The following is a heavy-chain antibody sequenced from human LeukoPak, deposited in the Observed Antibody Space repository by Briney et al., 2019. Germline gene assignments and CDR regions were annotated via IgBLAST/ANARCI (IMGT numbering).Heavy chain of an antibody. Sequence: SETLSLTCTVSGGSISSGGYYWSWIRQPPGKGLEWIGYIYHSGSTYYNPSLKSRVTISVDRSKNQFSLKLSSVTAADTAVYYCAREIRSDYDFSPGWFDPWGQGTLVTVSS. CDR3: AREIRSDYDFSPGWFDP. CDR2: IYHSGST. D-gene: IGHD3-3*01. J-gene: IGHJ5*02. V-gene: IGHV4-30-2*01. CDR1: GGSISSGGYY.